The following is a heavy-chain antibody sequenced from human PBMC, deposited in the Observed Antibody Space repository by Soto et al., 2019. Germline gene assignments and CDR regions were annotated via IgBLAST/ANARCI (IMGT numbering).Heavy chain of an antibody. CDR3: ARDPALDSLAFDY. D-gene: IGHD1-1*01. CDR1: GFTFSSYG. CDR2: IWYDGSNK. V-gene: IGHV3-33*01. J-gene: IGHJ4*02. Sequence: QVQLVESGGGVVQPGRSLRLSCAASGFTFSSYGMHWVRQAPGKGLEWVAVIWYDGSNKYYADSVKGRFTISRDNSKNTLYLQMNSLRAEDTAVYYCARDPALDSLAFDYWGQGTLVTVSS.